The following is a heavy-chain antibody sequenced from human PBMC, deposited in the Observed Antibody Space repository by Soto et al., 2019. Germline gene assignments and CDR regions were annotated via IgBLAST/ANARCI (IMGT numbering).Heavy chain of an antibody. CDR2: IWYDGSNK. CDR1: GLTFSSYA. J-gene: IGHJ4*02. Sequence: GGSLRLSCAASGLTFSSYAMSWVRQAPGKGLEWVAVIWYDGSNKYYADSVKGRFTISRDNSKNTLYLQMNSLRAEDTAVYYCAREYYDSSGYSQYYFDYWGQGTLVTVSS. D-gene: IGHD3-22*01. CDR3: AREYYDSSGYSQYYFDY. V-gene: IGHV3-33*08.